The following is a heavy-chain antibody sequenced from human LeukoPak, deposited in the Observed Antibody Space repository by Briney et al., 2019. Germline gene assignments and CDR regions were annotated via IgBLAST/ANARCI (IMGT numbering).Heavy chain of an antibody. CDR3: ARARYYYGSGSYPDY. J-gene: IGHJ4*02. V-gene: IGHV3-30*04. D-gene: IGHD3-10*01. Sequence: PGGSLRLSCAASGFTFSTYAMHWVRQAPGKGLEWVAVIPYDGSNKYYADSVKGRFTISRDNSKNTLYLQMNSLRAEDTAVYYCARARYYYGSGSYPDYWGQGTLVTVSP. CDR1: GFTFSTYA. CDR2: IPYDGSNK.